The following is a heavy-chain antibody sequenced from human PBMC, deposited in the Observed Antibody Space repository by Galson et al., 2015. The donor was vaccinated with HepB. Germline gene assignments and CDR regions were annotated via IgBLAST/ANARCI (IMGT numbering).Heavy chain of an antibody. CDR2: TIPMYGTA. Sequence: SVKVSCKASGASVNSHAVSWVRQAPGQGLEWMGGTIPMYGTANYAQGFQGRVTIIADGSTNTAYMELSSLRPEDTAVYHCASFSKFYFGTTVGYYFGYWGQGTLVTVAS. CDR1: GASVNSHA. CDR3: ASFSKFYFGTTVGYYFGY. V-gene: IGHV1-69*13. J-gene: IGHJ4*02. D-gene: IGHD3-10*01.